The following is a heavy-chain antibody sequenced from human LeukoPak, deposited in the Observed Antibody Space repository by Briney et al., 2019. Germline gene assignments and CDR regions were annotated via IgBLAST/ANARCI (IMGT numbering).Heavy chain of an antibody. D-gene: IGHD5-12*01. CDR3: ARDVGLSGYDLNDY. CDR1: GFSFGTYW. Sequence: GGSLRLSCVDSGFSFGTYWMTWVRPPPGKGLEWVANIKFDGSEKYYAESVKGRFTISRDNARNSLSLQMNSLRVEDTAVYYCARDVGLSGYDLNDYWGQGTLVTVSS. V-gene: IGHV3-7*01. J-gene: IGHJ4*02. CDR2: IKFDGSEK.